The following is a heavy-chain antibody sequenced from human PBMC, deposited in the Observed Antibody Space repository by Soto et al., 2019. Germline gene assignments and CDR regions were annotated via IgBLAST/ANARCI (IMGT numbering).Heavy chain of an antibody. CDR3: ARSYGSNNWFDP. J-gene: IGHJ5*02. Sequence: SETLSLTCTVSGGSISSYYWSWIRQPPGKGLEWIGYIYYSGSTNYNPSLKSRVTISVDTSKNQFSLKLSSVTAADTAVYYCARSYGSNNWFDPWGQGTLVTVSS. D-gene: IGHD1-26*01. CDR2: IYYSGST. V-gene: IGHV4-59*08. CDR1: GGSISSYY.